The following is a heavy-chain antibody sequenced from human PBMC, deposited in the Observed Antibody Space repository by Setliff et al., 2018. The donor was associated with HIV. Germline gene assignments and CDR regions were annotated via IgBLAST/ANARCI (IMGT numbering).Heavy chain of an antibody. CDR2: IYISGTT. CDR3: ARDLVGATVGFDY. D-gene: IGHD1-26*01. Sequence: SETLSLTCTVSGGSISTSYWNWIRQPPGKGLEWIAYIYISGTTNYNPSLKSRVTISLDTSRNQFSLKLSSVTAADTAVYYCARDLVGATVGFDYWGQGTLVTVSS. CDR1: GGSISTSY. V-gene: IGHV4-4*08. J-gene: IGHJ4*02.